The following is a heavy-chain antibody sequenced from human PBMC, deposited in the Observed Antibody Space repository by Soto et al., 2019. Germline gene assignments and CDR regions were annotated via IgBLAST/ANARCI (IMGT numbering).Heavy chain of an antibody. CDR3: VRAVYCSGGSCYAVSSLDY. D-gene: IGHD2-15*01. V-gene: IGHV1-8*01. CDR1: GYTFTNDD. CDR2: MNPNSGNT. Sequence: ASVKGSCKASGYTFTNDDINWVRQATGQGLEWMGWMNPNSGNTGYAQKFQGRVTMTRNTSTSTAYMELSSLKSEDTAVYYCVRAVYCSGGSCYAVSSLDYWGQGTLVTVSS. J-gene: IGHJ4*02.